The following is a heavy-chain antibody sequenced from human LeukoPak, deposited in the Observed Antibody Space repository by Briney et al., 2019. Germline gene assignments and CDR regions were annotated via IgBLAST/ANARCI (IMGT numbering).Heavy chain of an antibody. CDR3: ARTRYYDSSGYYYSPHYYYYYMDV. Sequence: GGSLRLSCAASGFTFSSYSMNWVRQAPRKGLEWVSAINRSSSYIYYADSVKGRFTISRDNAKNSLYLQMNSLRAEDTAVYCCARTRYYDSSGYYYSPHYYYYYMDVWGKGTTVTVSS. V-gene: IGHV3-21*01. CDR2: INRSSSYI. D-gene: IGHD3-22*01. J-gene: IGHJ6*03. CDR1: GFTFSSYS.